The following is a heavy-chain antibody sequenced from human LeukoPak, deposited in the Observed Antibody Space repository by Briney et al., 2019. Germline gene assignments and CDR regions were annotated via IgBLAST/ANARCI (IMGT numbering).Heavy chain of an antibody. CDR2: ISSSSSYI. Sequence: GGSLRLSCAASGFTFSSYSMNWVRQAPGKGLEWVSSISSSSSYIYYADSVKRRFTISRDNAKNSLYLQMNSLRAEDTAVYYCARGVGATHFDYWGQGTLVTVSS. J-gene: IGHJ4*02. CDR1: GFTFSSYS. CDR3: ARGVGATHFDY. V-gene: IGHV3-21*01. D-gene: IGHD1-26*01.